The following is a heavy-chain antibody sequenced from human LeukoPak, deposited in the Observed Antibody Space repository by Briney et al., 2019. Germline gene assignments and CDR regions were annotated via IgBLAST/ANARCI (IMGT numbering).Heavy chain of an antibody. Sequence: SETLSLTCTVSGGSISSYYWSWIRQPPGKGLEWIGYIYYSGSTNYNPSLKSRVTISVDTSKNQFSLKLSSVTAADTAVYYCARGPLAVAGTFYYWGQGTLVTVSS. V-gene: IGHV4-59*12. CDR2: IYYSGST. CDR3: ARGPLAVAGTFYY. CDR1: GGSISSYY. J-gene: IGHJ4*02. D-gene: IGHD6-19*01.